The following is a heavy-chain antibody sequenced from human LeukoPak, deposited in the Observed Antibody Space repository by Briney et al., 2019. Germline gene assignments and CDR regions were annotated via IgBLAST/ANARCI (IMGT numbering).Heavy chain of an antibody. V-gene: IGHV3-23*01. CDR2: ISSSGGAT. CDR1: GITLSNYG. CDR3: AKRGVVIRVILVGFHKEAYYFDS. J-gene: IGHJ4*02. D-gene: IGHD3-22*01. Sequence: GGSLRLSCAVSGITLSNYGMTWVRQAPGKGLEWVAGISSSGGATYYADSAKGRFTISRDNPKNTLYLQMNSLRAEDTAVYFCAKRGVVIRVILVGFHKEAYYFDSWGQGALVTVSS.